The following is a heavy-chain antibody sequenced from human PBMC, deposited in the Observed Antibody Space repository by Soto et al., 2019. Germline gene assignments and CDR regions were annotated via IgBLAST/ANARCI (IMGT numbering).Heavy chain of an antibody. CDR1: GYTFTSYG. D-gene: IGHD5-12*01. J-gene: IGHJ6*02. CDR3: ARAGVATITIFYYGMDV. V-gene: IGHV1-18*04. CDR2: ISAYNGNT. Sequence: EASVKVSCKASGYTFTSYGISWVRQAPGQGLEWMGWISAYNGNTNYAQKLQGRVTMTTDTSTSTAYMELRSLRSDDTAVYYCARAGVATITIFYYGMDVWGQGTTVTVSS.